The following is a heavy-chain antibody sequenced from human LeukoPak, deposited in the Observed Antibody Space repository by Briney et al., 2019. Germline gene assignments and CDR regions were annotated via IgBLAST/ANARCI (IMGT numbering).Heavy chain of an antibody. CDR3: ARVIKSNWFDP. Sequence: SETLSLTCTVSGGSISSYYWSWIRQPPGKGLEWIGYIYYSGSTNYNPSLKGRVTISVDTSKNQFSLKLSSVTAADTAVYYCARVIKSNWFDPWGQGTLVTVSS. V-gene: IGHV4-59*01. CDR1: GGSISSYY. J-gene: IGHJ5*02. CDR2: IYYSGST.